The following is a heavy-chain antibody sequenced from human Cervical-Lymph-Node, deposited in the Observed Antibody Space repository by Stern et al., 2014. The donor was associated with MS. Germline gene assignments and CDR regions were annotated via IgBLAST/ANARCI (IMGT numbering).Heavy chain of an antibody. V-gene: IGHV1-69*17. J-gene: IGHJ6*02. D-gene: IGHD3-10*01. CDR3: AAQRISRVRGVMPYYYAMDV. Sequence: VQLVESGAEVKKPGSSVKVSCKASGGTFSSYAISWVRQAPGQGLQLMGGIIPIFNIPNYAQKVQGRVTIAADKTTSTAYMEFRSLRSEDTAVYYCAAQRISRVRGVMPYYYAMDVWGQGTTVTVSS. CDR1: GGTFSSYA. CDR2: IIPIFNIP.